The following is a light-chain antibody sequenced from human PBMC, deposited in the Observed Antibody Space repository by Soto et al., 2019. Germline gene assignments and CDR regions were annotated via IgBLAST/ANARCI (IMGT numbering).Light chain of an antibody. CDR3: QQLNSYPFT. CDR2: AAS. CDR1: QGIRDY. Sequence: IQLTQSPSSLSASVGDRVTITCRASQGIRDYLAWYQQKPGQDPKLLIYAASILEIGVPSRFSGSGSGTDFTFTISSLQPEDFATYYCQQLNSYPFTFGPGAKVDIK. V-gene: IGKV1-9*01. J-gene: IGKJ3*01.